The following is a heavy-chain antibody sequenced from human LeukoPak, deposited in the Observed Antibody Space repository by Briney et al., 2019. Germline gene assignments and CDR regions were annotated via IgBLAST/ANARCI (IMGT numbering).Heavy chain of an antibody. V-gene: IGHV3-7*01. CDR1: GFTFSNYW. D-gene: IGHD3-16*01. Sequence: GGSLRLSCAASGFTFSNYWMSWVRQAPGKGLEWVANMNQEGSEKEYVDSVKGRFTISRDNAKNSLYLQMDSLRAEDTAGYYCASLGRSAGRKFWGQGTLVTVSS. CDR3: ASLGRSAGRKF. J-gene: IGHJ4*02. CDR2: MNQEGSEK.